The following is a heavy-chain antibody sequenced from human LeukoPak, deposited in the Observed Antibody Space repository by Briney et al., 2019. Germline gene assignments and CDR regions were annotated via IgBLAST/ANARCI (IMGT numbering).Heavy chain of an antibody. J-gene: IGHJ5*02. V-gene: IGHV4-59*01. Sequence: SETLSLTCNVSGASLSSYYWDWLRQSPGRGLGWIGYISDTGKTDSNPSLKSRVTTSLATSKNQFSLRLTSVTAADSAVYFCATGYYEPFATWGPGIMVSVSS. CDR2: ISDTGKT. CDR1: GASLSSYY. D-gene: IGHD1-26*01. CDR3: ATGYYEPFAT.